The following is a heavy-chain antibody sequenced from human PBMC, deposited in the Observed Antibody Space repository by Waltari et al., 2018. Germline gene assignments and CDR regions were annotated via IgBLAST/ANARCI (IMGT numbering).Heavy chain of an antibody. V-gene: IGHV1-18*01. CDR1: GYTFTSYG. J-gene: IGHJ4*02. CDR2: ISAYNGNT. Sequence: QVQLVQSGAEVKKPGASVKVSCKASGYTFTSYGINWVRQAPGQGLEWMGWISAYNGNTNHAQNLQGRVTMTTDTSTRTAYMELRSLRSDDTAVYYCARTGRDSSSWYWVDYWGQGTLVTVSS. D-gene: IGHD6-13*01. CDR3: ARTGRDSSSWYWVDY.